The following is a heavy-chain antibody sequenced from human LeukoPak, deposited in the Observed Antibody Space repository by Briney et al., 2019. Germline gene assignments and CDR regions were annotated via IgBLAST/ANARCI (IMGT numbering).Heavy chain of an antibody. CDR1: GYTFTGYY. J-gene: IGHJ4*02. D-gene: IGHD3-22*01. CDR2: INPNSGGT. CDR3: ARGEMEYYYDSSGYYPSDY. V-gene: IGHV1-2*02. Sequence: GASVKVSCKASGYTFTGYYTHWVRQAPGQGLERMGWINPNSGGTNYAQKFQGRVTMTRDTSISTAYMELSRLRSDDTAVYYCARGEMEYYYDSSGYYPSDYWGQGTLVTVSS.